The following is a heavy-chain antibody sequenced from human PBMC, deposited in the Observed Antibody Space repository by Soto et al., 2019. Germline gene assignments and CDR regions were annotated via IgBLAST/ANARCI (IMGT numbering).Heavy chain of an antibody. D-gene: IGHD2-21*02. CDR2: IYWDDDK. Sequence: QITLKESGPTLVKPTQTLTLTCTFSGFSLSTSGVGVGWIRQPPGKALEWLALIYWDDDKRYSPSLKSRLTITKDTSKNQVVLTMTNMDPVDTATYYCARDLAYCGGDCYSFDYWGQGTLVTVSS. CDR3: ARDLAYCGGDCYSFDY. V-gene: IGHV2-5*02. J-gene: IGHJ4*02. CDR1: GFSLSTSGVG.